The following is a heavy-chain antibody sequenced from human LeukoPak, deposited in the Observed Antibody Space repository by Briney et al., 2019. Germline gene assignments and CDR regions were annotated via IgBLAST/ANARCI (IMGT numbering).Heavy chain of an antibody. CDR1: GGSISSYY. J-gene: IGHJ4*02. Sequence: AETLSLTCTVSGGSISSYYWSWIRQPPGKGLEWIGYIYYSGSTNYNPSLKSRVTISVDTSKNQFSLKLSSVTAADTAVYYCARGGTYYYDSSGYYPDYWGQGTLVTVSS. CDR3: ARGGTYYYDSSGYYPDY. V-gene: IGHV4-59*01. D-gene: IGHD3-22*01. CDR2: IYYSGST.